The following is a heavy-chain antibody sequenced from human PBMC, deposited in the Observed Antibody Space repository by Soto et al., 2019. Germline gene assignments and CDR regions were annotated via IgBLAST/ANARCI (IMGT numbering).Heavy chain of an antibody. J-gene: IGHJ5*02. CDR3: ARSSGSAYWFDP. CDR1: GYTFTSYD. D-gene: IGHD6-6*01. CDR2: MNPNTGNT. V-gene: IGHV1-8*01. Sequence: ASVKVSCKASGYTFTSYDIDWVRLVTGQGLEWMGWMNPNTGNTGYAQKFQGRVTMTRSTSISTAYMELRSLRSDDTAVYYCARSSGSAYWFDPWGQGTLVTVSS.